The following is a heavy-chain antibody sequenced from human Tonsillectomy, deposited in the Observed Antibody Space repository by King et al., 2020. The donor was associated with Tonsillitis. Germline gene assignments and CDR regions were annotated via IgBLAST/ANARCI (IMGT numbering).Heavy chain of an antibody. CDR2: IYYTGST. D-gene: IGHD3-16*02. Sequence: QLQESGPGLVKPSETLSLTCTVSGGSITTDSYYWGWILQPPGKGLEWVGGIYYTGSTHFNPSLKSRVTISVDTSKNQCSLKLSSVTAADTAVYYCARQTYDYLWGSYRPTFDYWGQGTLVTVSS. CDR1: GGSITTDSYY. CDR3: ARQTYDYLWGSYRPTFDY. J-gene: IGHJ4*02. V-gene: IGHV4-39*01.